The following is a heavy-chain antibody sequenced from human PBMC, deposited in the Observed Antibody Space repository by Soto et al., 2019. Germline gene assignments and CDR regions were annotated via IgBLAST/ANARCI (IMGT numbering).Heavy chain of an antibody. CDR1: GYTFTSYY. D-gene: IGHD6-19*01. V-gene: IGHV1-46*01. J-gene: IGHJ4*02. CDR3: ASGVAGRDLLLEY. CDR2: INPSGGST. Sequence: ASVKVSCKASGYTFTSYYMHWVRKAPGQGLEWMGIINPSGGSTSYAQKFQGRVTMARDTSTSTVYMELSSLRSEDTAVYYCASGVAGRDLLLEYWGQGTLITVYS.